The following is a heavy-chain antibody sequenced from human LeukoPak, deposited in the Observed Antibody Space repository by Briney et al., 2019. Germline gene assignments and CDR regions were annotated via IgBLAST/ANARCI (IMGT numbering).Heavy chain of an antibody. J-gene: IGHJ6*03. CDR3: ARGIYGSDPSYYYYYYMDV. Sequence: SETLSLTCAVYGGSFSGYYWSWIRQPPGKGLEWIGYIYYSGSTNYNPSLKSRVTMSVDTSKNQFSLKLSSVTAADTAVYYCARGIYGSDPSYYYYYYMDVWGKGTTVTISS. V-gene: IGHV4-34*11. CDR1: GGSFSGYY. D-gene: IGHD3-10*01. CDR2: IYYSGST.